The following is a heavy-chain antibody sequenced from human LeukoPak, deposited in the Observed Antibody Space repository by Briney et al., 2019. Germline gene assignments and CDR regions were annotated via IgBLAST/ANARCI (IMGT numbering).Heavy chain of an antibody. D-gene: IGHD4-17*01. V-gene: IGHV4-59*08. CDR3: ARHIYGDSVASDV. CDR2: IYFSGST. CDR1: GGSSTSYY. Sequence: SETLSLTCAVSGGSSTSYYWSWIRQPPGKGLEWIAYIYFSGSTNYNPSLKSRVIISIDTSTNQFSLKLSSVTAADTALYFCARHIYGDSVASDVWGQGTMVTVSS. J-gene: IGHJ3*01.